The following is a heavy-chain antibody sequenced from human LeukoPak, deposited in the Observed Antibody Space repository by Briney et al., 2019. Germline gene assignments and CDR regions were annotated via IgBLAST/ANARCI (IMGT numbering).Heavy chain of an antibody. CDR1: GFTFSSYA. CDR2: ISGSGGST. CDR3: AKDTDYDFWSGYYTPYYFDY. D-gene: IGHD3-3*01. Sequence: GGSLRLSCAASGFTFSSYAMSWVRQAPGKGLEWVSAISGSGGSTYYADSVKGRFTISRDNSKNTLYLQMNSLRAEDTAVYYCAKDTDYDFWSGYYTPYYFDYWGQGTLVTVSS. J-gene: IGHJ4*02. V-gene: IGHV3-23*01.